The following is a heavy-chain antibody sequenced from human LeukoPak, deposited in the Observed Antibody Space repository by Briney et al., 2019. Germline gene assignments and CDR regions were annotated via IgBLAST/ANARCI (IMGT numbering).Heavy chain of an antibody. D-gene: IGHD4-23*01. CDR3: AGGGGFLIEI. CDR1: GFTFGSYD. Sequence: PGGSLRLSCAASGFTFGSYDLSWVRQAPGKGLECVAAISRGVGSTYYADSVKGRFTISRDNAKNSLYLQMNSLRAEDTAVYYCAGGGGFLIEIWGQGTMVTVS. CDR2: ISRGVGST. V-gene: IGHV3-23*01. J-gene: IGHJ3*02.